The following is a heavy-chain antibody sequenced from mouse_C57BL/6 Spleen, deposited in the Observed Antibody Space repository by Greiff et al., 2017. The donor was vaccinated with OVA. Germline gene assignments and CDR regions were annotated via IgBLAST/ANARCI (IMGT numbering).Heavy chain of an antibody. CDR3: TLSSSYRYFDV. V-gene: IGHV14-4*01. D-gene: IGHD1-1*01. CDR1: GFNIKDDY. J-gene: IGHJ1*03. CDR2: IDPENGDT. Sequence: VQLQQSGAELVRPGASVKLSCTASGFNIKDDYMHWVKQRPEQGLEWIGWIDPENGDTEYASKFQGKATITADTSSNTAYLQLSSLTSEDTAVYYCTLSSSYRYFDVWGTGTTVTVSS.